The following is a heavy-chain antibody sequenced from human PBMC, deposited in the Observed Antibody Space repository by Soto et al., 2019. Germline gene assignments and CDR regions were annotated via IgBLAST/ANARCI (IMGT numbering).Heavy chain of an antibody. V-gene: IGHV1-69*01. Sequence: QVQLVQSGAEVKKPGSSVKVSCKASGGTVSSYAIIWVRQAPGQGLEWMGGIIPIFGTTNYAQKFQGRVTITADESTSTAYMELSNLRSDDTAVYYCARAPPPYYDILTGYLDYWGQGTLVTVSS. J-gene: IGHJ4*02. CDR3: ARAPPPYYDILTGYLDY. CDR1: GGTVSSYA. CDR2: IIPIFGTT. D-gene: IGHD3-9*01.